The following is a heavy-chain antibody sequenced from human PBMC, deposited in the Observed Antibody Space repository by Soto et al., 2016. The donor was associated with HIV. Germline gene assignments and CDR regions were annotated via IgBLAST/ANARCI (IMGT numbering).Heavy chain of an antibody. D-gene: IGHD3-22*01. CDR2: ISNSGSTI. Sequence: VQLVESGGGLVKPGGSLRLSCAASGFTFSDHYMTWIRQAPGKGLEWVSYISNSGSTIYYADSVKGRFIISRDNAKKSLDLQMHSLRADDTAVYYCARDRTGFYDSSGPLFDYWGQGTLVHRLL. J-gene: IGHJ4*02. CDR1: GFTFSDHY. V-gene: IGHV3-11*04. CDR3: ARDRTGFYDSSGPLFDY.